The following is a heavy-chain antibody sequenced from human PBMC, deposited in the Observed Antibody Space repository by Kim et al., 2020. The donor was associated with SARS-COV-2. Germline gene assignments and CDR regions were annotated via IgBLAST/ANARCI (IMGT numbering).Heavy chain of an antibody. CDR3: ARWGIAAVGGIDV. D-gene: IGHD6-13*01. J-gene: IGHJ6*02. Sequence: YYADSVEGRFTISRDNSKNTVDLQMNSLRVEDTGVYCCARWGIAAVGGIDVWGRGTTVTVSS. V-gene: IGHV3-33*01.